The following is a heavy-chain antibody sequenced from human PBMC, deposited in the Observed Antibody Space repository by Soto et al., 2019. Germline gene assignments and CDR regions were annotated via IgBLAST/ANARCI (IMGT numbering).Heavy chain of an antibody. CDR1: GDSISSDYYH. CDR3: ARDGPAFDY. V-gene: IGHV4-31*03. Sequence: SETLSLTCTVSGDSISSDYYHWTWIRQYPGKGLEWIGYIYYSGSTYYNPSLKSRVTISVDTSKNQFSLKLSSLTAADTAVYYCARDGPAFDYWGQGTLVTVSS. J-gene: IGHJ4*02. CDR2: IYYSGST.